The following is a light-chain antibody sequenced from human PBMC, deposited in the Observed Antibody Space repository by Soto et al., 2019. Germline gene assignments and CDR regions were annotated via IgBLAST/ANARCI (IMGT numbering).Light chain of an antibody. Sequence: QSVLTQPASVSGSPGQSITISCTGTSSDVGAYTSVSWYQQHPGKAPKLFIYEVSNRPPGVSTRFSGSKSASTASLTISGIRAEDEANYYCSTYTSDKSDYVFGTGTKGTV. V-gene: IGLV2-14*01. CDR2: EVS. CDR3: STYTSDKSDYV. J-gene: IGLJ1*01. CDR1: SSDVGAYTS.